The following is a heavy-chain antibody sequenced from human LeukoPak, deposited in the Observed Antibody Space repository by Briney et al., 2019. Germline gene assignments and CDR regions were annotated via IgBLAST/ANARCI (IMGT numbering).Heavy chain of an antibody. J-gene: IGHJ3*02. D-gene: IGHD2-15*01. CDR1: GYTFTSYT. Sequence: ASVKVSCKASGYTFTSYTMHWVRQAPGQRLEWMGWINAGNGNTKYSQKFQDRVTITRDTSASTAYMELRSLRSEDTALYYCARYCSGGVCYTFGAFDIWGQGTMVTVSS. CDR3: ARYCSGGVCYTFGAFDI. V-gene: IGHV1-3*01. CDR2: INAGNGNT.